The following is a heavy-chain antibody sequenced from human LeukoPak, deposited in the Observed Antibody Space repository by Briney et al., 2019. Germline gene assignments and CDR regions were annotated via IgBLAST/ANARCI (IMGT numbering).Heavy chain of an antibody. V-gene: IGHV4-59*01. CDR1: GDSISGYY. D-gene: IGHD6-25*01. J-gene: IGHJ4*02. CDR3: ARQINTAIDY. Sequence: PSEALSLTCTVSGDSISGYYWSWIRQPPGKGLEWIVYIHYSGSTNYNPSLKSRLTISVDTSKSQFSLKLSSVTAADTAVYYCARQINTAIDYWGQGTLVTVSS. CDR2: IHYSGST.